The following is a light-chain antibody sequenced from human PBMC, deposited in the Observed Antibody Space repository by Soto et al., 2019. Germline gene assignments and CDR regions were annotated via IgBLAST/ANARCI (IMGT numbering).Light chain of an antibody. CDR1: ESVSTNY. Sequence: EIVLTQSPGTLSLSPGESATFSCRASESVSTNYLAWYQQKPGQAPRLLISGASSRATGIPDRFSGSGSGADFTLTINRLEPEDFAVYYCQQYGSVPLTFGGGTKVEIK. V-gene: IGKV3-20*01. CDR3: QQYGSVPLT. CDR2: GAS. J-gene: IGKJ4*01.